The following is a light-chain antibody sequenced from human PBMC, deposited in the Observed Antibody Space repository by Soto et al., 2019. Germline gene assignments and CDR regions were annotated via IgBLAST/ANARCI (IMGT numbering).Light chain of an antibody. J-gene: IGKJ1*01. CDR1: QSVLSSSNNRNY. CDR2: WTS. Sequence: DIVMTQSPDSLAVSLGERATINCKSSQSVLSSSNNRNYLAWYQQKPGQTPKLLIYWTSTRQSGVPGRFSGSGSGTDFTLTINTLQAEDVAVYYCQQYYSLPGTFGQGTKVEIK. V-gene: IGKV4-1*01. CDR3: QQYYSLPGT.